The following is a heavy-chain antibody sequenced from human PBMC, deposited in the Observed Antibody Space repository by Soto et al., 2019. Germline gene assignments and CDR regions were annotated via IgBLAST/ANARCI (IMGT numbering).Heavy chain of an antibody. D-gene: IGHD2-21*01. V-gene: IGHV4-31*03. CDR2: IYVTGAV. Sequence: SETLSLTCSVSGAALNSGNYYWSWIRQVPGKGLEWIGHIYVTGAVDYNPSLRDRITISQDTSERQFSLNLRLVAAADTAVYYCARLRIATNNYKWFDPWGQGTLVTVSS. J-gene: IGHJ5*02. CDR3: ARLRIATNNYKWFDP. CDR1: GAALNSGNYY.